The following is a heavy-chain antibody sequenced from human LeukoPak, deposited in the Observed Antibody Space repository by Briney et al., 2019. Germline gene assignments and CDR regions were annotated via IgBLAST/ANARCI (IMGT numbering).Heavy chain of an antibody. J-gene: IGHJ4*02. CDR3: AKTVSGSYSYQGGDY. CDR1: GFTFSSYA. V-gene: IGHV3-23*01. D-gene: IGHD3-10*01. Sequence: PGGSLRLSCAASGFTFSSYAMTCVRQAPGKGLEWVSAISGSGGSAYYADSVKGRFTISRDNSKNTLYLQMNSLRAEDTAVYYCAKTVSGSYSYQGGDYWGQGTLVTVSS. CDR2: ISGSGGSA.